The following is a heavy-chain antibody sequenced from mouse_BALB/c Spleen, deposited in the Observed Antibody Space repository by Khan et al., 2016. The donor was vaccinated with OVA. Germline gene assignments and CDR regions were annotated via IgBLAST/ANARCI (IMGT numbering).Heavy chain of an antibody. J-gene: IGHJ1*01. V-gene: IGHV3-1*02. Sequence: VQLKQSGPDLVKPSQSLSLTCTVTGYSFTSCDSWHWIRQFPGNKLEWMGYIHYSGTTNYTPSLKSRISITRDNSKNTFFLPLTSVTTEDTATCYCARASTTVLPYWYFGDWGEGTTVTGSS. CDR2: IHYSGTT. CDR3: ARASTTVLPYWYFGD. D-gene: IGHD1-1*01. CDR1: GYSFTSCDS.